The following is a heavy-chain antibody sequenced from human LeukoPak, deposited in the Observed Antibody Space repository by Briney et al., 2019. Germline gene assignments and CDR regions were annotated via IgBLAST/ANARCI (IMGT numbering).Heavy chain of an antibody. CDR3: ARFGSVSRGIDY. D-gene: IGHD1-26*01. V-gene: IGHV3-21*04. Sequence: GGSLRLSCAASGFTFNIYAMNWVRQAPGKGLEWVSSISSSTSYIYYADSVRGRFTISRDNAKNSLYLQMNSLRAEDTAVYYCARFGSVSRGIDYWGQGTLVIVSS. CDR2: ISSSTSYI. CDR1: GFTFNIYA. J-gene: IGHJ4*02.